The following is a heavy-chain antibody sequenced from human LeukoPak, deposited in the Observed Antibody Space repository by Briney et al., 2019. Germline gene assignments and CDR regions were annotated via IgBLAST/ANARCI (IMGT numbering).Heavy chain of an antibody. CDR3: STLTSRGLSDS. Sequence: GGSLRLSCAASGFTFSNAWMNWVRQAPGKGLEWVGRIKSKTDGGTTDYAAPVKGRFTISRDDSKNTLYLQMNSLKSEDTAVYYCSTLTSRGLSDSWGQGTLVTVSS. V-gene: IGHV3-15*07. D-gene: IGHD1-20*01. CDR2: IKSKTDGGTT. CDR1: GFTFSNAW. J-gene: IGHJ4*02.